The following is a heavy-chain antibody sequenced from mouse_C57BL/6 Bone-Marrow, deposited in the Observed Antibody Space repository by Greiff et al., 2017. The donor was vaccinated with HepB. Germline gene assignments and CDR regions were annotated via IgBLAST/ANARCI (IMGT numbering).Heavy chain of an antibody. J-gene: IGHJ4*01. CDR2: IYPVSGET. D-gene: IGHD2-12*01. CDR1: GYTFTDHI. Sequence: QVQLKESGAELASPGASVTLSCKASGYTFTDHIMNWVKKRPGQGLEWIGRIYPVSGETNYNQKFMGKATFSVDRSSSTVYMVLNSLTSEDPAVYYCGRGDYCYDGNYAMDYWGQGTSVTVSS. CDR3: GRGDYCYDGNYAMDY. V-gene: IGHV1-11*01.